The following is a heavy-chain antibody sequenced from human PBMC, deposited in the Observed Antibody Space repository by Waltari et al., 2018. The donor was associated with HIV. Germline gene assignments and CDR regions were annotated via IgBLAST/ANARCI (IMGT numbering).Heavy chain of an antibody. D-gene: IGHD6-13*01. CDR1: GGSISSYY. J-gene: IGHJ6*02. Sequence: QVQLQESGPGLVKPSETLSLTCTVSGGSISSYYWSWIRQPPGKGLEWIGYIYYSGSTNYNPALKSRVTRSVDTSKNQFSLKLSSVTAADTAVYYCARVAAAGRPYYYYYGMDVWGQGTTVTVSS. CDR3: ARVAAAGRPYYYYYGMDV. V-gene: IGHV4-59*01. CDR2: IYYSGST.